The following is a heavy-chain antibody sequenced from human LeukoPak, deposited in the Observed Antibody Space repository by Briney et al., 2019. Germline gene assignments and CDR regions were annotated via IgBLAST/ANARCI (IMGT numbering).Heavy chain of an antibody. CDR1: GFRFNSYG. J-gene: IGHJ4*02. D-gene: IGHD1-26*01. V-gene: IGHV3-23*01. CDR3: AREGATTAFDY. Sequence: GGSLRLSCAASGFRFNSYGMTWVRLAPGKGLEWVSAISAGGDRTYYADSAKGRFTISRDIFKNTVYLQMNSLRAEDTAVYYCAREGATTAFDYWGQGTLVTVSS. CDR2: ISAGGDRT.